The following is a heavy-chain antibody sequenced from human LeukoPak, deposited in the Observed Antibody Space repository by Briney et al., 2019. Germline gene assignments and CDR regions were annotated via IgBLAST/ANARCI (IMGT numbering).Heavy chain of an antibody. CDR2: IRCSSSNT. V-gene: IGHV3-21*01. CDR3: ARELLSSSEGYIDY. D-gene: IGHD6-13*01. J-gene: IGHJ4*02. Sequence: GGSLRLSCAASGFTFSSYSMNWVRQAPGKGLEWVAFIRCSSSNTYYADSVKGRFTISRDNAKDLLYLQMNSLRAEDTAVYYCARELLSSSEGYIDYWGQGTLVTVSS. CDR1: GFTFSSYS.